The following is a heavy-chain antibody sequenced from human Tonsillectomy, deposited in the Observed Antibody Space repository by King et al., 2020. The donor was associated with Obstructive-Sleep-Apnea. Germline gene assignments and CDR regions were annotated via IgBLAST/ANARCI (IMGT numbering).Heavy chain of an antibody. CDR2: IYPGDSDT. Sequence: VQLVESGPEAKKPGESLKISCKASGYKFTTYWIGWVRQKPGKGLEWMGIIYPGDSDTRYGPSFQGHVTISADKSISTAFLQWSSLTASDSAMYYCARHPALGTNLVPFDNWGQGTLVTVSS. V-gene: IGHV5-51*01. CDR1: GYKFTTYW. J-gene: IGHJ4*02. D-gene: IGHD1-14*01. CDR3: ARHPALGTNLVPFDN.